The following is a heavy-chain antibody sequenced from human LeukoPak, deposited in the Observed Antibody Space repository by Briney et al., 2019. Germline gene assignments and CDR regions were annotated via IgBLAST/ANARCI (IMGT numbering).Heavy chain of an antibody. CDR2: INHSRST. J-gene: IGHJ5*02. CDR1: AGSISSYH. CDR3: ASSGIVVVAAERMGFDR. V-gene: IGHV4-34*01. Sequence: SETLSLTCTVYAGSISSYHWGWLPQPPGKGRKGIVEINHSRSTNYNTSLKRLLTVSVDTSNNQFSLELSYVTAADTAVYYCASSGIVVVAAERMGFDRWGQGTLVTVS. D-gene: IGHD2-2*01.